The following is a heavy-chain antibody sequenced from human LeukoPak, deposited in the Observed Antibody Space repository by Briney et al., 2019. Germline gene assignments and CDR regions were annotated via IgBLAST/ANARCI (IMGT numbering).Heavy chain of an antibody. CDR3: AKRGSSGYNIDY. V-gene: IGHV1-69*05. CDR1: GGTFSSYA. J-gene: IGHJ4*02. Sequence: SVKVSCKASGGTFSSYAISWVRQAPGQGLEWMGGIIPIFGTANYAQKFQGRVTITTDESTTTAYMELSSLRSEDTAVYYCAKRGSSGYNIDYWGQGTLVTVSS. CDR2: IIPIFGTA. D-gene: IGHD3-22*01.